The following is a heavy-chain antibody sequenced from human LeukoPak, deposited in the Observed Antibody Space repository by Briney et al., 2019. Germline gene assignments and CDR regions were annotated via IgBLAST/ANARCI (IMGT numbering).Heavy chain of an antibody. V-gene: IGHV1-2*06. CDR2: INPNSGGT. Sequence: ASVKVSCKASGYTFTGYYMYWVRQAPGQGLEWMGRINPNSGGTNYAQKFQGRVTMTRDTSISTAYMELSSLRSEDTAVYYCARGLSITIFGVVRYNWFDPWGQGTLVTVSS. CDR3: ARGLSITIFGVVRYNWFDP. D-gene: IGHD3-3*01. J-gene: IGHJ5*02. CDR1: GYTFTGYY.